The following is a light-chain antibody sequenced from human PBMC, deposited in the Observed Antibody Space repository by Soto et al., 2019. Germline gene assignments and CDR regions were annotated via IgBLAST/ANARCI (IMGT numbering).Light chain of an antibody. Sequence: EIVLTQSPGTLALSPGERVTLSCRASQSVSSSALAWYQQTPGQAPMLLIYGASNRATGIPDRFTGSGSGTDCPLTISRLGAEDFGGLFWQQYSKSPPWAVAQGTKVEIK. CDR3: QQYSKSPPWA. J-gene: IGKJ1*01. V-gene: IGKV3-20*01. CDR1: QSVSSSA. CDR2: GAS.